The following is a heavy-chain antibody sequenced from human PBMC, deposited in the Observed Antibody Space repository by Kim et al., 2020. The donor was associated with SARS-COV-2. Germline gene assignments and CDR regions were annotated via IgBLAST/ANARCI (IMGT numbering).Heavy chain of an antibody. D-gene: IGHD4-4*01. Sequence: SETLSLTCTVSGGSISSSSYYWGWIRQPPGKGLEWIGSIYYSGNTYYNPSLKSRVTISVDTSKNQFSLKLSSVTAADTAEYYCARPSTVAAWGHGTLVTVSS. CDR1: GGSISSSSYY. CDR2: IYYSGNT. V-gene: IGHV4-39*01. CDR3: ARPSTVAA. J-gene: IGHJ5*01.